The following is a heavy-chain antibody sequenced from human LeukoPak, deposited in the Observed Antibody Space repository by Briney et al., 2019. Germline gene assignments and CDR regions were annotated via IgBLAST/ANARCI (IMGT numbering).Heavy chain of an antibody. CDR2: IYTSGST. CDR3: ARDRWGGTIPGWAFDI. Sequence: PSETLSLTCTVSGGSISSYYWGWIRQPAGKGLEWIGRIYTSGSTNYNPSLKGRVTMSVDTSKNQFSLKLSSVTAADTAVYYCARDRWGGTIPGWAFDIWGQGTMVTVSS. V-gene: IGHV4-4*07. J-gene: IGHJ3*02. CDR1: GGSISSYY. D-gene: IGHD1-1*01.